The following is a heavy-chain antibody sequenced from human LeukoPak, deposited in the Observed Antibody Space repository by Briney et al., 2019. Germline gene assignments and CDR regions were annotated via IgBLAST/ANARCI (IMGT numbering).Heavy chain of an antibody. CDR1: GFAFTNYP. J-gene: IGHJ4*02. CDR3: ARKLSGYAPFDC. D-gene: IGHD5-12*01. CDR2: ISGSGGST. V-gene: IGHV3-23*01. Sequence: GGSLRLSCAASGFAFTNYPMIWVRQAPGRGLTWVSGISGSGGSTYYADSVKGRFTISRDNPRSTLYLQMSSLRAEDTAVYYCARKLSGYAPFDCWGQGTLVTVSS.